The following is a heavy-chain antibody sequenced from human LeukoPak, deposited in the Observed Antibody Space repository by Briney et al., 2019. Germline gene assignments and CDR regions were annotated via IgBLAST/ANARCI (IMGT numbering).Heavy chain of an antibody. V-gene: IGHV4-34*09. CDR2: INHSGST. Sequence: SETLSLTCAVYGGSFSGYYWSWIRQPPGKGLEWIGEINHSGSTNYNPSLKSRVTISVDTSKNQFSLKLSSVTAADTAVYYCARDRRFDAFDIWGQGTMVTVSS. J-gene: IGHJ3*02. CDR3: ARDRRFDAFDI. D-gene: IGHD3-10*01. CDR1: GGSFSGYY.